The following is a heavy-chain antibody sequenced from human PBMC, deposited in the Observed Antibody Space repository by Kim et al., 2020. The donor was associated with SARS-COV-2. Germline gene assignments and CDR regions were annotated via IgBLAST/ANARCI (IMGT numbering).Heavy chain of an antibody. V-gene: IGHV3-7*01. CDR1: GFTFSSYW. Sequence: GGSLRLSCAASGFTFSSYWMSWVRQAPGKGLEWVANIKQDGSEKYYVDSVKGRFTISRDNAKNSLYLQMNSLRAEDTAVYYCARHNSGYDYRVAPYDYWGQGTLVTVSS. CDR3: ARHNSGYDYRVAPYDY. D-gene: IGHD5-12*01. CDR2: IKQDGSEK. J-gene: IGHJ4*02.